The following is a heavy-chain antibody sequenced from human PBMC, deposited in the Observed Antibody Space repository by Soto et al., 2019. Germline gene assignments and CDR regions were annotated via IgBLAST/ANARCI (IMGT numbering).Heavy chain of an antibody. Sequence: GESLKISCKGSGYHFTNYWIGWVRQMPGKGLEWMGIIYPGDSDTRYSPSFQGQVTISADKSISTSYLQWNGLRASDTAMYFCARSYFADYQYYFDYWGHGTLVTSPQ. V-gene: IGHV5-51*01. CDR1: GYHFTNYW. D-gene: IGHD4-17*01. CDR3: ARSYFADYQYYFDY. J-gene: IGHJ4*01. CDR2: IYPGDSDT.